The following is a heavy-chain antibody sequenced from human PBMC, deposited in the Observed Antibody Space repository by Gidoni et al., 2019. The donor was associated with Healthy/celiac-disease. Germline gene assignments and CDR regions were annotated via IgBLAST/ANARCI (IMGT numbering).Heavy chain of an antibody. CDR3: TRDLVSGGSDY. D-gene: IGHD3-10*01. CDR2: IRSKAYGGTT. J-gene: IGHJ4*02. Sequence: EVQLVASGGGLVQPGRSLRLSCTASGFTFGDYAMSWVRQAPGKGLEWVGFIRSKAYGGTTEYAASVKGRFTISRDDSKSIAYLQMNSLKTEDTAVYYCTRDLVSGGSDYWGQGTLVTVSS. CDR1: GFTFGDYA. V-gene: IGHV3-49*04.